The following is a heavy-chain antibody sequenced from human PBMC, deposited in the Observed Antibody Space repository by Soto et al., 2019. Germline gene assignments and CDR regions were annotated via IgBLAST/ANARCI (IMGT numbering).Heavy chain of an antibody. Sequence: SETLSLTCTVSGASVSNGNFYWSWIRQPPGKGLEWIGYVYYSGDTNYSPSLKSRVTISVDTSKNQFSLKLSSVTAADTAVYYCASIVATTDDAFDIWGQGTMVTV. CDR2: VYYSGDT. J-gene: IGHJ3*02. D-gene: IGHD5-12*01. CDR1: GASVSNGNFY. V-gene: IGHV4-61*01. CDR3: ASIVATTDDAFDI.